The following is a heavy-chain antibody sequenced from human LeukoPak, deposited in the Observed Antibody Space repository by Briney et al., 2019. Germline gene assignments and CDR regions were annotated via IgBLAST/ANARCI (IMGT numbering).Heavy chain of an antibody. CDR2: IGSSGGDT. V-gene: IGHV3-23*01. J-gene: IGHJ6*01. CDR3: AKCLMAKGPPYGLDV. CDR1: GFTFSSYA. D-gene: IGHD2-8*01. Sequence: PGGSLRLSCAPSGFTFSSYAMSWVRQAPGKGLEWASAIGSSGGDTYYADSVRGRFTISRDNSKNMLYLQMNSLRAEDTALYHCAKCLMAKGPPYGLDVWGQGTTVTVSS.